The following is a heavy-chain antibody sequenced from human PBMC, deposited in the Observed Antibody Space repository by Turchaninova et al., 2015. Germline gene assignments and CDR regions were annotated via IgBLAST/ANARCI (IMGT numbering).Heavy chain of an antibody. Sequence: ETLSLTCAVSGYSISSGFHWGWIRQPPGKGLEWIGSIHHSGSTYCSPSLKSRVTILVDASKNQFSLELSSVTPADTAIYYGAGDEDDYYGDDYWGQGTLVTVSS. CDR2: IHHSGST. CDR1: GYSISSGFH. J-gene: IGHJ4*02. D-gene: IGHD4-17*01. CDR3: AGDEDDYYGDDY. V-gene: IGHV4-38-2*02.